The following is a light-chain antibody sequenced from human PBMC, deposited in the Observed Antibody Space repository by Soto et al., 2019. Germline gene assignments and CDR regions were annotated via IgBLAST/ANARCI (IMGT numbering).Light chain of an antibody. Sequence: DIPMTQSPSSLSASAGDRVSITCQASQDSGNYLNWSQQKPGKAPKLLIYDASNLQTGVPSRFSGSGSGTDLTFTIRSLQPEDIATYYCQQYLPFTCGPGTKVHIK. CDR3: QQYLPFT. CDR2: DAS. J-gene: IGKJ3*01. V-gene: IGKV1-33*01. CDR1: QDSGNY.